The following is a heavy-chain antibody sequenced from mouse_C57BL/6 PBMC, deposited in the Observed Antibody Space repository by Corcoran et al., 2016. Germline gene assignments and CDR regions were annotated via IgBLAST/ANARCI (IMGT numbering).Heavy chain of an antibody. J-gene: IGHJ4*01. V-gene: IGHV1-26*01. CDR1: GYTFTDYY. CDR2: INPNNGGT. Sequence: EVQLQQSGPELVKPGASVKISCKASGYTFTDYYMNWVTQGHGKSLEWIGDINPNNGGTSYNQKFKGKATLTVDKSSSTAYMELRSLTSEDSAVYYYARYYDGRSYNAMDYWGQGTSVTVSS. CDR3: ARYYDGRSYNAMDY. D-gene: IGHD1-1*01.